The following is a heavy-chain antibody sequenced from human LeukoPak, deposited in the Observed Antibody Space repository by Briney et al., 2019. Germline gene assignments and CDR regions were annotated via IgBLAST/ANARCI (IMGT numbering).Heavy chain of an antibody. Sequence: PGGSLRLSCAASGFTFSSYGIHWVRQAPGKGLEWVAFIRYDGNNKYYADSVKGRFTISRDNSKNTLYLQMNSLRAADTAVYYCAKDWAISRSYYYYMDVWGKGTTVTISS. CDR2: IRYDGNNK. CDR1: GFTFSSYG. CDR3: AKDWAISRSYYYYMDV. V-gene: IGHV3-30*02. J-gene: IGHJ6*03. D-gene: IGHD3-9*01.